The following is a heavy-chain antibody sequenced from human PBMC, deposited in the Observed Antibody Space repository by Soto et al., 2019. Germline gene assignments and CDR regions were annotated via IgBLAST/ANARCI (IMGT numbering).Heavy chain of an antibody. V-gene: IGHV4-31*02. Sequence: WSWVRQNPRRGLEWIGNIYYSGNTYYNPSLKSRLTISVDTSKNQFSLNLSSVTAADTAVYYCARDRLMATAGTARHYFGLDVWGQGTTVTVSS. CDR2: IYYSGNT. D-gene: IGHD1-1*01. CDR3: ARDRLMATAGTARHYFGLDV. J-gene: IGHJ6*02.